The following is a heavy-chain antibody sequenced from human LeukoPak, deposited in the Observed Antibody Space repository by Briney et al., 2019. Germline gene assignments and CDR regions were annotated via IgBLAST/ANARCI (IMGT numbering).Heavy chain of an antibody. D-gene: IGHD6-13*01. CDR3: ARHSAAAGTH. Sequence: KPSETLSLTCTVSGGSISSYYWGWIRQPPGKGLEWIGSIYYSGSTYYNPSLKSRVTISVDTSKNQFSLKLSSVTAADTAVYYCARHSAAAGTHWGQGTLVTVSS. V-gene: IGHV4-39*01. CDR2: IYYSGST. J-gene: IGHJ4*02. CDR1: GGSISSYY.